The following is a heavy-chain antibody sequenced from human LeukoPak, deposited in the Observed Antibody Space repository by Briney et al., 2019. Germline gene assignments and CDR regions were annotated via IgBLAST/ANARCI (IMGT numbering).Heavy chain of an antibody. Sequence: GGSLRLSCAASGFTFSSYWMSWVRQPPGKGLEWVANIKSDGSEKYYVDSVKGRFAISRDNAKNTLYLQMNSLRAEDTAVYYCGRSWEGASIDYWGQGTLVTVSS. CDR2: IKSDGSEK. CDR3: GRSWEGASIDY. V-gene: IGHV3-7*01. J-gene: IGHJ4*02. CDR1: GFTFSSYW. D-gene: IGHD1-26*01.